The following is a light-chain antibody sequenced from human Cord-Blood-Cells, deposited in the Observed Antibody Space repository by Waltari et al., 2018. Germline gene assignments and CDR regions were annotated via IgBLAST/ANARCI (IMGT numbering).Light chain of an antibody. CDR2: GAS. Sequence: EIELTQSPATLSVSTGVRATLSCRASQSVSTNFSWYQQKPGQAPRLLIYGASTTATGIPARFSGSEAGKEFTHSINSLQSEDFVVYCCQQYMNLPRPFGGGTTVEI. V-gene: IGKV3-15*01. J-gene: IGKJ4*02. CDR1: QSVSTN. CDR3: QQYMNLPRP.